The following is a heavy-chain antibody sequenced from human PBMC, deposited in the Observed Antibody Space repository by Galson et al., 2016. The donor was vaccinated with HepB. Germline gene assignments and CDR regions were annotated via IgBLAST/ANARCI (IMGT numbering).Heavy chain of an antibody. Sequence: LSLTFTVSGGSISSDNYYWIWIRQHPGKGLEWIGYIYYSGSTYNNPSLKSRVTISVDTSKNQFSLKLSSVTAADTAVYYCARGITGTTWPTYYFDYWGQGTLVTVSS. J-gene: IGHJ4*02. CDR3: ARGITGTTWPTYYFDY. CDR2: IYYSGST. D-gene: IGHD1-20*01. V-gene: IGHV4-31*03. CDR1: GGSISSDNYY.